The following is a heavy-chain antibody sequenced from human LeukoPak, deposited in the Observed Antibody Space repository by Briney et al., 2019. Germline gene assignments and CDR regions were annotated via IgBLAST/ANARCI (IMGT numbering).Heavy chain of an antibody. Sequence: QPGESLRLSCGASGLTVSSYGMSWVRQAPGKGLEWVSTIIGSAVNTYYADSVKGRFTISRDDSKNTVYLQMNSLRAEDTAVYCCAKYTSGTSYRGLDQWGQGTLVTVSS. CDR2: IIGSAVNT. CDR3: AKYTSGTSYRGLDQ. V-gene: IGHV3-23*01. D-gene: IGHD3-10*01. J-gene: IGHJ4*02. CDR1: GLTVSSYG.